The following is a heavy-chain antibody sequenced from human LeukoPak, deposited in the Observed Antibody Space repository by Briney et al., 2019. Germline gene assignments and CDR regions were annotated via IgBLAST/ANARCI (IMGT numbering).Heavy chain of an antibody. CDR3: ARGSGYYLTIDY. V-gene: IGHV3-53*01. CDR1: GFTVSSNY. J-gene: IGHJ4*02. CDR2: IYSGGST. Sequence: GGSLRLSCAASGFTVSSNYMSWVRQAPGKGLEWVSVIYSGGSTYYADSVKGRFTISRDNSKNTLYLQMSSLRAEDTAVYYCARGSGYYLTIDYWGQGTLVTVSS. D-gene: IGHD3-22*01.